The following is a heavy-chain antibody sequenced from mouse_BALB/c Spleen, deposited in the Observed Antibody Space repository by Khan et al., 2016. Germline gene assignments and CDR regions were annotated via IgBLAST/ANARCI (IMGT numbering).Heavy chain of an antibody. J-gene: IGHJ3*01. V-gene: IGHV3-8*02. CDR3: ATWDYYGSAFAY. CDR2: ISHSGDS. Sequence: EVQLQESGPSLAKPSQTLSLTCSVTGDSITSGHWNWIRKFPGNKFDFMGYISHSGDSYYNPSLKSRISITRDTSKNQYYLQLTSVTTENTATYCCATWDYYGSAFAYWGQGTLVTVSA. D-gene: IGHD1-2*01. CDR1: GDSITSGH.